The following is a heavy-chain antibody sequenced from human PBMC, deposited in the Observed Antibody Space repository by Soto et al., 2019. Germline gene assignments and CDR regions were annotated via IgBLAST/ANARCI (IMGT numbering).Heavy chain of an antibody. Sequence: KASETLSLTCAVYSESFSKYYWNWIRQSPGKGLEWIGEINQSGSTNYNPSLKSRVTISLDMSKNQFSLKLSSVTAADTAVYHCARGKGTHKYWGRGTLVTVSS. CDR2: INQSGST. J-gene: IGHJ4*02. V-gene: IGHV4-34*01. CDR1: SESFSKYY. CDR3: ARGKGTHKY. D-gene: IGHD3-10*01.